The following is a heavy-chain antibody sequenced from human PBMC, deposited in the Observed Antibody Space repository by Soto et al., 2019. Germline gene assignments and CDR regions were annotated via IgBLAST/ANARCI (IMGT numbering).Heavy chain of an antibody. J-gene: IGHJ5*02. CDR3: ARGLAAAGWLDP. D-gene: IGHD6-13*01. CDR1: GDSVDSGVSY. V-gene: IGHV4-61*08. CDR2: IYYTGSA. Sequence: QVHLQESGPGLVKPSETLSLTCTVSGDSVDSGVSYWSWIRQPPGKGLEWIGHIYYTGSAHYDPSLKSRLTMSIDTSKNQFSLTMTSVSAADTAMYYCARGLAAAGWLDPWGQGHRVTVSS.